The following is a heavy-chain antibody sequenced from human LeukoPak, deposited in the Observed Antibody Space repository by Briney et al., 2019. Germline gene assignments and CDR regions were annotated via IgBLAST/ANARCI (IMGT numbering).Heavy chain of an antibody. CDR2: IYYSGST. CDR1: GGSISSSSYY. J-gene: IGHJ6*03. V-gene: IGHV4-39*01. CDR3: ARAPTAGRWYYYYYMDV. Sequence: NPSETLSLTCTVSGGSISSSSYYWGWIRQPPGKGLEWIGSIYYSGSTYYNSSLKSRVTISVDTSKNQFSLKLSSVTAADTAVYYCARAPTAGRWYYYYYMDVWGKGTTVTVSS. D-gene: IGHD4-17*01.